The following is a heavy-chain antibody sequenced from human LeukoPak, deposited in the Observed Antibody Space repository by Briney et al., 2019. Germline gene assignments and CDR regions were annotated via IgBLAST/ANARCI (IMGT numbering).Heavy chain of an antibody. D-gene: IGHD3-10*01. V-gene: IGHV5-51*01. Sequence: GESLKISCKASGYSFTSYWIGWVRQMPGKGLEWMGITYPGGSDIRYSPSFQGQVTFSADKSTSTAYLQWSSLKASDTAMYYCARHGYYSSGTYYTPDHWGQGTLVTVSS. CDR1: GYSFTSYW. CDR3: ARHGYYSSGTYYTPDH. CDR2: TYPGGSDI. J-gene: IGHJ4*02.